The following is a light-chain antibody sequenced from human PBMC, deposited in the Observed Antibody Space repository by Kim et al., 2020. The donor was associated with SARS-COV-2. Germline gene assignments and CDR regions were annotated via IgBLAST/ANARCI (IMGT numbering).Light chain of an antibody. CDR3: DAWDDRINGVV. J-gene: IGLJ3*02. CDR1: SSNIESNT. V-gene: IGLV1-44*01. CDR2: TNN. Sequence: GQRVTITCSGTSSNIESNTVTWYQQIPAADTKLLSYTNNKRTSGVPDRVSGSKSGTSASLTIGGHKSEDEADYYCDAWDDRINGVVFGGGTKLTVL.